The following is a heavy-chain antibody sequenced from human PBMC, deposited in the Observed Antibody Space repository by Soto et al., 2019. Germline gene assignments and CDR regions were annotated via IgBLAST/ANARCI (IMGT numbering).Heavy chain of an antibody. D-gene: IGHD3-10*01. V-gene: IGHV4-39*01. CDR2: IYYSGST. CDR3: AIISTMVRGSVDY. Sequence: QLQLQESGPGLVKPSETLSLTCTVSGGSISSSSYYWGWIRQPPGKGLEWIGSIYYSGSTYYNPSLKSRVTISVDTSKNQFSLKLSSVTAADTAVYYCAIISTMVRGSVDYWGQGTLVTVSS. J-gene: IGHJ4*02. CDR1: GGSISSSSYY.